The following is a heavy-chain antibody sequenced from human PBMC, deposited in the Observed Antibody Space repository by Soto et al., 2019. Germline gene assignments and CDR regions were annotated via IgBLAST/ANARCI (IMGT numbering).Heavy chain of an antibody. CDR3: ARVRSSGWNEMDY. CDR1: GGSISSYY. V-gene: IGHV4-59*01. CDR2: IYYSGST. D-gene: IGHD6-19*01. Sequence: SETLSLTYTVSGGSISSYYWSWIRQPPGKGLEWIGYIYYSGSTNYNPSLKSRVTISVDTSKNQFSLKLSSVTAADTAVYYCARVRSSGWNEMDYWGQGTLVTVSS. J-gene: IGHJ4*02.